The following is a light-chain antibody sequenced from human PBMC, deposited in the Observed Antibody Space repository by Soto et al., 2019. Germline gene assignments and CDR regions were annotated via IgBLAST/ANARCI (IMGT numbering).Light chain of an antibody. CDR3: SSRHV. CDR1: SSDVGGYNY. Sequence: QSALTQPPSASGSPGQSVTISCTGTSSDVGGYNYVSWYQHHPGKAPKLMIYEVSKRPSGVPDRFSGSKSGNTASLTVSGLQAEDEADYYRSSRHVFGTGTKLTVL. J-gene: IGLJ1*01. CDR2: EVS. V-gene: IGLV2-8*01.